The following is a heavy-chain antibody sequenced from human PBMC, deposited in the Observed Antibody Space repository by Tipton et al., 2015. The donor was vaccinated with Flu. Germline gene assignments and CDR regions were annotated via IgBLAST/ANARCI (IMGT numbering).Heavy chain of an antibody. V-gene: IGHV3-74*01. D-gene: IGHD3-22*01. J-gene: IGHJ4*02. Sequence: SLRLSCAASGFTFSSYWMHWVRQAPGKGLVWVSRINSDGSSTSYADSVKGRFTISRDNAKNTLYLQMNSLRAEDTAVYYCARSVTTLFGYYFDYWGQGTLVTVSS. CDR1: GFTFSSYW. CDR3: ARSVTTLFGYYFDY. CDR2: INSDGSST.